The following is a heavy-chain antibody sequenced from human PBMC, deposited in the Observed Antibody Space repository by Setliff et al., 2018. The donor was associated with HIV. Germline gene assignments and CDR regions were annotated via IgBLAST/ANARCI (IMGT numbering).Heavy chain of an antibody. D-gene: IGHD3-10*01. Sequence: SVKVSCKASGGTFRSHEISWVRQAPGQGLEWMGGIVPILNTGNYAPKFQGRVTITADESTTTAYMELSSLRSEDTAVYYCASGKGVRGVIITGGLDVWGTGTTVTVSS. CDR1: GGTFRSHE. J-gene: IGHJ6*04. V-gene: IGHV1-69*13. CDR2: IVPILNTG. CDR3: ASGKGVRGVIITGGLDV.